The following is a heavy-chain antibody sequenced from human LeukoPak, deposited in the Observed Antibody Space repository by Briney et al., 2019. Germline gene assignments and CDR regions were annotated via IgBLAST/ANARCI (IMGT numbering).Heavy chain of an antibody. J-gene: IGHJ4*02. D-gene: IGHD3-3*01. CDR1: GFTFSTYG. CDR3: TKGSAWYFDY. Sequence: GGSLRLSCAASGFTFSTYGVHWVRQAPGKGLEWVAFILYDGSNKYYADSVKGRSTISRDNSKNTLYLQMNSLRAEDTAVYYCTKGSAWYFDYCGQGTLVTVSS. V-gene: IGHV3-30*02. CDR2: ILYDGSNK.